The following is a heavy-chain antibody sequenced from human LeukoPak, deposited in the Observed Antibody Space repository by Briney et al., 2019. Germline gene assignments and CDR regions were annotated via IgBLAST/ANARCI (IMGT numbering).Heavy chain of an antibody. CDR1: GYSFTSYW. Sequence: RGESLKISCKGSGYSFTSYWIGWVRQMPGKGLEWMGIIYPGDSDTRYSPSFQGQVTISADKSISTAYLQWSSLKASDTAMYYCARQGYDILTGYYTEGFDYWGQGTLVTVSS. D-gene: IGHD3-9*01. CDR2: IYPGDSDT. V-gene: IGHV5-51*01. CDR3: ARQGYDILTGYYTEGFDY. J-gene: IGHJ4*02.